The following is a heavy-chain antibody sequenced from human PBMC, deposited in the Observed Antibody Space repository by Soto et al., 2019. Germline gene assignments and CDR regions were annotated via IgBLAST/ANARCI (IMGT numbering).Heavy chain of an antibody. J-gene: IGHJ3*02. Sequence: QVQLVESGGGVVQPGRSLRLSCAASGFTFSNYGMHWVRQAPGKGLEWVAVASYDVSSKLYADSVKGRFIISRDNSKSTLNLQMDRLRVEDTAVYYCAKWAGDRGDAFDIWGQGTMVTVSS. V-gene: IGHV3-30*18. CDR2: ASYDVSSK. CDR1: GFTFSNYG. CDR3: AKWAGDRGDAFDI. D-gene: IGHD7-27*01.